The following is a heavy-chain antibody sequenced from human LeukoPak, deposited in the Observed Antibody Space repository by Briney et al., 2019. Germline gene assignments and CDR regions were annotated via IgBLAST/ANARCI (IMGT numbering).Heavy chain of an antibody. V-gene: IGHV3-23*01. Sequence: PGGSQRLSCAASGFIFSNFAMSWVRQAPGKGLEWVSTISGGGTGIYYADSVKGRFTISRDNSKNTLYLQMNSLRAEDTAVYYCAKDESVIPAAVLDYWGQGTLVTVSS. CDR2: ISGGGTGI. J-gene: IGHJ4*02. D-gene: IGHD6-13*01. CDR1: GFIFSNFA. CDR3: AKDESVIPAAVLDY.